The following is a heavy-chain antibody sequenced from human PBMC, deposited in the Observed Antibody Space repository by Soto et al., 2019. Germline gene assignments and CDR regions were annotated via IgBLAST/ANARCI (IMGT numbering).Heavy chain of an antibody. D-gene: IGHD7-27*01. V-gene: IGHV4-34*01. Sequence: SETLSLTCAVYGGSFSGYYWSWIRQPPGKGLEWIGEINHSGSTNYNPSLKSRVTISVDTSKNQFSLKLDSVTAADTAVYYCASKTGVDAFDIWGQGTMVTVSS. CDR2: INHSGST. J-gene: IGHJ3*02. CDR3: ASKTGVDAFDI. CDR1: GGSFSGYY.